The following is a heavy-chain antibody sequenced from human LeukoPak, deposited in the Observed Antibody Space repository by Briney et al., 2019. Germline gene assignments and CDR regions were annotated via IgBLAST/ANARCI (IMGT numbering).Heavy chain of an antibody. Sequence: PSETLSLTCTVSGGSISSYYLSWIRQPPGKGLEWIGYIYYSGSTNYNLSLKSRVTISVDTSKNQSSLKLSSVTAADTAVYYCARLVDTAHFDYWGQGTLVTVSS. D-gene: IGHD5-18*01. CDR1: GGSISSYY. J-gene: IGHJ4*02. CDR3: ARLVDTAHFDY. CDR2: IYYSGST. V-gene: IGHV4-59*08.